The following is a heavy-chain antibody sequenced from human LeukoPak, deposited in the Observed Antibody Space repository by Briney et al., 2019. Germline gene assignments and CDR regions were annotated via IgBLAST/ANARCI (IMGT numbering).Heavy chain of an antibody. Sequence: GGSLRLSCAASGFTFSSYAMSWVRQAPGKGLEWVSAISGSGGSTYYADSVKGRFTISRDNSKNTLYLQMNSLRAEDTAVYYCAKDYDFWSGYQGYFDYWGQGTLVTVSS. D-gene: IGHD3-3*01. CDR1: GFTFSSYA. V-gene: IGHV3-23*01. J-gene: IGHJ4*02. CDR2: ISGSGGST. CDR3: AKDYDFWSGYQGYFDY.